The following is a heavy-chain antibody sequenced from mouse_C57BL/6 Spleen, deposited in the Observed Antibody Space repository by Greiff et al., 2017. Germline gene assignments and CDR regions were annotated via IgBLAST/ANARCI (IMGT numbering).Heavy chain of an antibody. CDR3: ARHGNLDY. CDR1: GYTFTSYW. J-gene: IGHJ2*01. D-gene: IGHD1-1*01. CDR2: IYPGSGST. Sequence: QVQLQQPGAELVKPGASVKMSCKASGYTFTSYWITWVKQRPGQGLEWIGDIYPGSGSTNYNEKFKSKATLTVYTSSSTAYMQLSSLTSEDSAVYYCARHGNLDYWGQGTTLTVSS. V-gene: IGHV1-55*01.